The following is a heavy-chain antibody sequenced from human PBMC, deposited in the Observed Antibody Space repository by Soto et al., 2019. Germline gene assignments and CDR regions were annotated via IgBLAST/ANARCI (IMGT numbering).Heavy chain of an antibody. D-gene: IGHD2-2*01. Sequence: SETLSLTCAVYGGSFSGYYWSWIRQPPGKGLEWIGEINHSGSTNYNPSLKSRVTISVDTSKNQFSLKLSSVTAADTAVYYCARNSGGCSSTSCYVHYYYYMDVWGKGTTVTVSS. J-gene: IGHJ6*03. CDR3: ARNSGGCSSTSCYVHYYYYMDV. CDR1: GGSFSGYY. V-gene: IGHV4-34*01. CDR2: INHSGST.